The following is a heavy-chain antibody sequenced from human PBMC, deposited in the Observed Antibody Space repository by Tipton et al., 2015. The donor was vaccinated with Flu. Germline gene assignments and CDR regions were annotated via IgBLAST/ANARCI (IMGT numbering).Heavy chain of an antibody. CDR2: VYSNGGS. J-gene: IGHJ4*02. CDR1: GVSISSLNSF. CDR3: ARDNTWNDYFDP. Sequence: TLSLTCTVSGVSISSLNSFWGWVRQSPVTGLEWIGTVYSNGGSYYKPSLSGRVTLSVDTSKNQFSLNLTSVTAADTAMYYCARDNTWNDYFDPWGQGTLVTVSS. V-gene: IGHV4-39*07. D-gene: IGHD1-20*01.